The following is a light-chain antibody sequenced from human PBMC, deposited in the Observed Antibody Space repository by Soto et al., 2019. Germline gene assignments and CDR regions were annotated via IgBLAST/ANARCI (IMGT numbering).Light chain of an antibody. J-gene: IGKJ3*01. Sequence: PGERATLSCRASQTVSSNNLAWYQQKRGQAPRLLIYGASSRAAAIPDRFRGSGSGTDFTLIISSLAPEDFAVYYCPQYGSSPLTFGPGTKVDIK. CDR3: PQYGSSPLT. V-gene: IGKV3-20*01. CDR1: QTVSSNN. CDR2: GAS.